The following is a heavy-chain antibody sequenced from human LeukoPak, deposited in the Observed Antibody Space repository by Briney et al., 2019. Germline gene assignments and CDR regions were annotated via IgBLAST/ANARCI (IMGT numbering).Heavy chain of an antibody. CDR2: IYYTGST. Sequence: SETLSLTCTVSGGSINNYYWNWIRQSPGKGLEWIGYIYYTGSTNYSPSLKSRVTISVDRSKNQFSLKLSSVTAADTAVYYCARQQSGNWNDVGLDYWGQGTLITVSS. D-gene: IGHD1-1*01. CDR1: GGSINNYY. CDR3: ARQQSGNWNDVGLDY. J-gene: IGHJ4*02. V-gene: IGHV4-59*08.